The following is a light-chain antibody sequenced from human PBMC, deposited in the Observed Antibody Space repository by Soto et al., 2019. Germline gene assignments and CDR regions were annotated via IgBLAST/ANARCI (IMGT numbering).Light chain of an antibody. V-gene: IGKV1-5*01. CDR3: QNYNSYSEE. CDR2: DAS. CDR1: QSISSW. J-gene: IGKJ1*01. Sequence: DIQMTQSPSTLSASVGDRVTITCRASQSISSWLAWYQQKPGKAPKLLIYDASSLESGVPSRFSGSGSGTELPLTISSLQREDFATYYCQNYNSYSEEFGQGTKVDIK.